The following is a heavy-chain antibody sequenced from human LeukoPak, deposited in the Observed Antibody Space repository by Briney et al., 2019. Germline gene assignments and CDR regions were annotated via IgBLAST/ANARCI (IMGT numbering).Heavy chain of an antibody. D-gene: IGHD3-10*02. CDR2: IYYSGST. CDR1: GGSISSGGYY. J-gene: IGHJ3*02. Sequence: SETLSLTCTVSGGSISSGGYYWSWICQHPGKGLEWIGNIYYSGSTYYNPSLKSRVTISVDTSKNQFSLKLSSVTAADTAVYYCARVSSITMFPKGAFDIWGQGTMVTVSS. V-gene: IGHV4-31*03. CDR3: ARVSSITMFPKGAFDI.